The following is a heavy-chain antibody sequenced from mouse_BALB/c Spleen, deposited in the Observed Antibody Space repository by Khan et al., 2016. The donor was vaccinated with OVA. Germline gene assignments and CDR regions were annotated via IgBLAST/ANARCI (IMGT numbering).Heavy chain of an antibody. CDR2: INTYTGEP. CDR1: GYTFTNYG. J-gene: IGHJ1*01. CDR3: ARISSYWYSDV. Sequence: QIQLVQSGPELKKPGETVKISCKASGYTFTNYGMNWVKQAPGKGLKWMGWINTYTGEPTYADDFKGRFVFFLEPSASTAYLQISNLQNEDMTTYFCARISSYWYSDVWGAGTTVTVSS. V-gene: IGHV9-1*02. D-gene: IGHD6-2*01.